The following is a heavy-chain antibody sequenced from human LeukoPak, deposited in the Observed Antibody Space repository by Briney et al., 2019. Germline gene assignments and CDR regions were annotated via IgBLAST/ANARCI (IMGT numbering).Heavy chain of an antibody. J-gene: IGHJ3*01. D-gene: IGHD5-24*01. CDR2: INPDGGNT. V-gene: IGHV1-46*01. CDR3: ARIRDGYDDAYDL. Sequence: ASVKVSCKASGYTFTNSYIHWVRQAPGQVLEWMGLINPDGGNTNYAQNFQGRVTLTRDTSTSTVYMELSSLRSEDTAIYYCARIRDGYDDAYDLWGQGTVVTVPS. CDR1: GYTFTNSY.